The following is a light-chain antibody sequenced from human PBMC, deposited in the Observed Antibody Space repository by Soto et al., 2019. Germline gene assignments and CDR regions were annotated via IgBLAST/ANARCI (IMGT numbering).Light chain of an antibody. Sequence: DVEMTQSPSTLPTSIGDRVTINCRASQNVSNWLAWYQQKPGKAPKLLIYKASRLESGVPSRFSASGSGTDFTLTINSLQSDDFAXXXCQQYSKESTFGQGTKLEIK. CDR3: QQYSKEST. J-gene: IGKJ2*01. CDR2: KAS. V-gene: IGKV1-5*03. CDR1: QNVSNW.